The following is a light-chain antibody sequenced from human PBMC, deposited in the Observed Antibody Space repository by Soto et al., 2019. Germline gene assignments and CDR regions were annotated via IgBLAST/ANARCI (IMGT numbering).Light chain of an antibody. Sequence: QSVLTQPASVSGSPGQSITISCTGTSSDVGTFRDVSWYQQHPGKAPKLMIYDFISRPSGVSDRFSGSKSGNTASLTISGLRAEDEADYYCSFYNRRTNIWMFGGGTQLTVL. J-gene: IGLJ3*02. V-gene: IGLV2-14*03. CDR3: SFYNRRTNIWM. CDR1: SSDVGTFRD. CDR2: DFI.